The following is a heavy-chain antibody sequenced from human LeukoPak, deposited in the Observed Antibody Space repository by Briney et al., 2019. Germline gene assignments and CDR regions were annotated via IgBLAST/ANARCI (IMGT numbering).Heavy chain of an antibody. CDR2: FDPEHGET. J-gene: IGHJ3*02. CDR1: GYTLTELS. D-gene: IGHD3-10*01. V-gene: IGHV1-24*01. CDR3: ATDTPMVRGVIWERRRAFDI. Sequence: WASVKVSCKVSGYTLTELSMHWVRQAPGKGLEWMGGFDPEHGETIYAQKFQGRVTMTEDTSTDTAYMELSSLRSEDTAVYYCATDTPMVRGVIWERRRAFDIWGQGTMVTVSS.